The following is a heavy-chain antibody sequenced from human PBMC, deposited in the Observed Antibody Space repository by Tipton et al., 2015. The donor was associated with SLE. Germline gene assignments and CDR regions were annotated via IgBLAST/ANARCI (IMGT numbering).Heavy chain of an antibody. V-gene: IGHV3-30*04. CDR2: TSSDGSHK. CDR1: GFTFSTYA. J-gene: IGHJ1*01. D-gene: IGHD2-2*02. Sequence: SLRLSCAASGFTFSTYAMHWVRQAPGKGLEWVAVTSSDGSHKYYADSVKGRFTISRDNSKNTLYLQMNSLRTEDTAVYFCARTADCSSTTCYTGGGYFQHWGQGTLVTVSS. CDR3: ARTADCSSTTCYTGGGYFQH.